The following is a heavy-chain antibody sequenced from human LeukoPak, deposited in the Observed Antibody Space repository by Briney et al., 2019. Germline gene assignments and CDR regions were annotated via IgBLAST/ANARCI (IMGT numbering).Heavy chain of an antibody. J-gene: IGHJ4*02. CDR2: IWYGGSNK. CDR3: ARPGRVPYSNFDY. CDR1: GFTFSSYG. V-gene: IGHV3-33*08. D-gene: IGHD1-26*01. Sequence: GRSLRLSCAASGFTFSSYGMHWVRQAPGKGLEWVAVIWYGGSNKYYADSVKGRFTISRDNSKNTLYLQMNSLRAEDTAVYYCARPGRVPYSNFDYWGQGTLVTVSS.